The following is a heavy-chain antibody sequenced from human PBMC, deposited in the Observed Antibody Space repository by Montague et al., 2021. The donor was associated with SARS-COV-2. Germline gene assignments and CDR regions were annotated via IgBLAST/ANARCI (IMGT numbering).Heavy chain of an antibody. D-gene: IGHD2-15*01. CDR2: GYNSGRS. V-gene: IGHV4-59*01. J-gene: IGHJ6*02. Sequence: SETLSLTCTVSGDSISTSYCAWIRQPPGKGLEWIGYGYNSGRSSYNSSLKSEVTISVYTSKNQVSLNLRSVTAADTAVDVCGRANRRDPDTPHLYYYKGMALWGQGTTVTVSS. CDR1: GDSISTSY. CDR3: GRANRRDPDTPHLYYYKGMAL.